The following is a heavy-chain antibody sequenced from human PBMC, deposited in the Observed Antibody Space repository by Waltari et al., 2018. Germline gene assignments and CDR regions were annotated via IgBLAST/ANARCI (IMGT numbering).Heavy chain of an antibody. Sequence: QVQLQQWGAGLLKPSETLSLTCAVYGGSVSGYYWSWIRQPPGKGLEWIGEIKHSGSTNYNPSLKSRVTISVDTSKNQFSLKLSSVTAADTAVYYCARAASRRITIFGVVPSVGWFDPWGQGTLVTVSS. D-gene: IGHD3-3*01. J-gene: IGHJ5*02. CDR1: GGSVSGYY. V-gene: IGHV4-34*01. CDR2: IKHSGST. CDR3: ARAASRRITIFGVVPSVGWFDP.